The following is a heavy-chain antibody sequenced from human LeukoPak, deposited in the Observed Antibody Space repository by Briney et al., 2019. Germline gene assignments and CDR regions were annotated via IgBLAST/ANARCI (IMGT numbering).Heavy chain of an antibody. J-gene: IGHJ4*02. V-gene: IGHV5-51*01. CDR3: ARRLYNGYDSSMGPIYYFDY. Sequence: GESLKISCKGSGYSFTSYWIGWVRQMPGKGLEWMGIIYPGDSDTRYSPSFQGQVTISADKSISTAYLQWSSLKASDTAMYYCARRLYNGYDSSMGPIYYFDYWGQGTLVTVSS. D-gene: IGHD5-12*01. CDR2: IYPGDSDT. CDR1: GYSFTSYW.